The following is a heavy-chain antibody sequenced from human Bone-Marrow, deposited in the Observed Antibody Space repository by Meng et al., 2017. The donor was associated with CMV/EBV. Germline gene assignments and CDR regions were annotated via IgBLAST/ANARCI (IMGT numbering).Heavy chain of an antibody. D-gene: IGHD3-3*01. J-gene: IGHJ6*02. Sequence: ASVKVSCKASGYTFTSYDINWVRQATGQGLEWMGWMNPNSGNTGYAKKFQGRVTMTRNTSISTAYMELSSLRSEDTAVYYCARGSPLYYDFWSGYYPNYYYYGMDAWGQGTTVTVSS. CDR3: ARGSPLYYDFWSGYYPNYYYYGMDA. CDR1: GYTFTSYD. CDR2: MNPNSGNT. V-gene: IGHV1-8*01.